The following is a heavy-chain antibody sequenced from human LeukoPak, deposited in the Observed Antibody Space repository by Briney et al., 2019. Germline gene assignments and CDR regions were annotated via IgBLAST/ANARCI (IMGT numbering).Heavy chain of an antibody. CDR2: IYPGDYDP. V-gene: IGHV5-51*01. CDR3: ARPLRYDAFDI. Sequence: GESLKISCKGSGYSFTSYWIGWVRQMPGKGLEWMGIIYPGDYDPRYSTSFEGQVTISANKSISTAYLQWSSLKAADTAMYCCARPLRYDAFDIWGQGTMVTVSS. CDR1: GYSFTSYW. J-gene: IGHJ3*02.